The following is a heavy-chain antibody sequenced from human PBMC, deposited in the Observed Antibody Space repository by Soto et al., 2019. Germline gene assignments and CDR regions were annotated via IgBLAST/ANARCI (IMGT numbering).Heavy chain of an antibody. Sequence: QVQLQESGPGLVKPSGTLSLTCAVSGGSISSTNWWNWVRQPPGKGLEWIGEIFQSGSTSFNPSLKTRVTISGVKSKSQFALTLSSVTAADTPVYYCARRVTTGGGFFDYWGQGTLVTVSS. CDR3: ARRVTTGGGFFDY. D-gene: IGHD2-21*02. V-gene: IGHV4-4*02. J-gene: IGHJ4*02. CDR1: GGSISSTNW. CDR2: IFQSGST.